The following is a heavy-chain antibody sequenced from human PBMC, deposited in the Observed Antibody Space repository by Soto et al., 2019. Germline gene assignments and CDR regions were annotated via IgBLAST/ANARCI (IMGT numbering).Heavy chain of an antibody. D-gene: IGHD1-26*01. V-gene: IGHV3-30*18. CDR2: ISYDGSNK. J-gene: IGHJ4*02. CDR3: AKEGFRVGATGCFDY. CDR1: GFTFSSYG. Sequence: QVQLVESGGGVVQPGRSLRLSCAASGFTFSSYGMHWVRQAPGKGLEWVAVISYDGSNKYYADSVKGRFTISRDNSKNTLYLQMNSLRAEDMAVYYCAKEGFRVGATGCFDYWGQGTLVTVSS.